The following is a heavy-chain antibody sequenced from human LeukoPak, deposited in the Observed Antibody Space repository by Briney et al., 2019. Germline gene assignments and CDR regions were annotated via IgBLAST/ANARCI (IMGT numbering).Heavy chain of an antibody. D-gene: IGHD6-6*01. CDR3: AKVSGLAARSKRNTLNWFDP. Sequence: PGGSLRLSCAASGFTFNSYAMSWVRQAPGKGLEWVSAISGSGGSTYYADSVKGRFTISRDNSKNTLYLQMNSLRAEDTAVYYCAKVSGLAARSKRNTLNWFDPWGQGTLVTVSS. J-gene: IGHJ5*02. V-gene: IGHV3-23*01. CDR2: ISGSGGST. CDR1: GFTFNSYA.